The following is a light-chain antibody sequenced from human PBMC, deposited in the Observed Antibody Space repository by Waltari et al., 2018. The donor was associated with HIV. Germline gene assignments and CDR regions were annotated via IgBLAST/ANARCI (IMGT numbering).Light chain of an antibody. CDR3: QQYNSYPWT. J-gene: IGKJ1*01. Sequence: DIQMTQSPSTLSASVGDRVTITCRASQRISSWLAWYQQKPGKAPILLIYKASSLESGVPSRFSGSGSGTEFTLTISSLQPDDFATYFCQQYNSYPWTFGQGTKVEV. CDR2: KAS. V-gene: IGKV1-5*03. CDR1: QRISSW.